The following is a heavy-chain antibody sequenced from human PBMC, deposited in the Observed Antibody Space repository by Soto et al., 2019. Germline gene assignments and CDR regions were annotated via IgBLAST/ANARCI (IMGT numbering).Heavy chain of an antibody. Sequence: GGSLRLSCAASGFTFSRYGMHWVRQAPGKGLEWVAVISYDGSNKYYADSVKGRFTISRDNSKNTLYLQMNSLRAEDTAVYYCASPVVVVITRAFDYWGQGTLVTVSS. CDR2: ISYDGSNK. CDR1: GFTFSRYG. D-gene: IGHD3-22*01. J-gene: IGHJ4*02. V-gene: IGHV3-30*03. CDR3: ASPVVVVITRAFDY.